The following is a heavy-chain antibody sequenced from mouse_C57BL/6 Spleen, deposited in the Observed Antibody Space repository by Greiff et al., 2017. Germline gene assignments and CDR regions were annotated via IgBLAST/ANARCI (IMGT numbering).Heavy chain of an antibody. Sequence: EVKLMESGAELVRPGDSVKLSCTASGFNIKDDYMHWVKQRPEQGLEWIGWIDPENGDTEYASKFQGKATITADTSSNTAYLQLSSLTSEDTAVYYCLGMILDAMDYWGQGTSVTVSS. CDR1: GFNIKDDY. J-gene: IGHJ4*01. V-gene: IGHV14-4*01. CDR3: LGMILDAMDY. CDR2: IDPENGDT. D-gene: IGHD2-3*01.